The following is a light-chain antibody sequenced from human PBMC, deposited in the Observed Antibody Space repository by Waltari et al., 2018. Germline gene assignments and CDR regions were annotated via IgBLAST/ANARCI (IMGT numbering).Light chain of an antibody. CDR3: SSYLSTNTEV. CDR1: SSDVGAYDY. J-gene: IGLJ2*01. CDR2: DVN. V-gene: IGLV2-14*03. Sequence: QSALTQPASVSGSPGQSLAISCTGTSSDVGAYDYVSWYQQHPGKAPKLIIFDVNYRPSGVSNRFSSSKSGNTASLTISGLQPEDEADYYCSSYLSTNTEVFGGGTKVTVL.